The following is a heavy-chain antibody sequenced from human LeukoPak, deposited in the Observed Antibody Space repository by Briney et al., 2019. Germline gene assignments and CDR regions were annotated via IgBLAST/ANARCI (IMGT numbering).Heavy chain of an antibody. V-gene: IGHV3-53*01. Sequence: GGSLRLSCAASGFTVTNSYMTWVRQAPGKGLDWVSFIYPAGTTSYADSVKGRFTISRDSSKNTLHLQMSSLRADDTAVYYCAREQAYWFGPWGQGSLVTVSS. J-gene: IGHJ5*02. CDR1: GFTVTNSY. D-gene: IGHD2-21*01. CDR3: AREQAYWFGP. CDR2: IYPAGTT.